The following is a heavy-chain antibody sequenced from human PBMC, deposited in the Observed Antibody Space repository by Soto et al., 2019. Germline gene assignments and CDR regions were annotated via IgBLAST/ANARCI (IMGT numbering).Heavy chain of an antibody. Sequence: ASVKVSCKASGYTFTSYGISWVRQAPGQGLEWMGWISAYNGNTNYAQKLQGRVTMTTDTSTSTAYMELRSLRSDDTAVYYCAGSARGVHYFDYWGQGTLVTVSS. D-gene: IGHD3-10*01. CDR1: GYTFTSYG. J-gene: IGHJ4*02. CDR3: AGSARGVHYFDY. V-gene: IGHV1-18*01. CDR2: ISAYNGNT.